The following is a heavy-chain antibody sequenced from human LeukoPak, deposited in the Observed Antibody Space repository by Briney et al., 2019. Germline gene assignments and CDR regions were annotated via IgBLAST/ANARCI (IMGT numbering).Heavy chain of an antibody. CDR1: DGSISSYY. J-gene: IGHJ5*02. D-gene: IGHD3-22*01. CDR3: ARRISSGGVDP. CDR2: IYYSGST. Sequence: SETLSLTCTVSDGSISSYYCSWIRQPPGKGLEWIGFIYYSGSTNYNPSLRSRVTISIDTSKNQFSLKLTSVTAADTAVYYCARRISSGGVDPWGQGTLVTVSS. V-gene: IGHV4-59*01.